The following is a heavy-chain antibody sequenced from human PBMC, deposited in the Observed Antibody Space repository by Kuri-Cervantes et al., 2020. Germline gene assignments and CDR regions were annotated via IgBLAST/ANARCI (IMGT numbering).Heavy chain of an antibody. CDR2: IKKDGSDG. CDR3: ARVLESWYLDY. CDR1: GFTFSNYW. V-gene: IGHV3-7*03. D-gene: IGHD5-24*01. J-gene: IGHJ4*02. Sequence: GESLKISCAASGFTFSNYWMAWVRQAPGKGLEWVAMIKKDGSDGYYVDSVKGRFTISRDNAKNSLYLQMNSLRAEDTAVYYCARVLESWYLDYWGQGTLVTVSS.